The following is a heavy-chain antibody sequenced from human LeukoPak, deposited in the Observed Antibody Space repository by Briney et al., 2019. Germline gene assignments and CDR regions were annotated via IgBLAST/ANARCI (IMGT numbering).Heavy chain of an antibody. Sequence: SETLSLTCAVYGGSFSGYYWSWIRQPPGRRLEGIGEINHSGSTNYNPSLKSRVTISVDTSKNQFSLELSSVTAADTAVYYCARAHSSGWYNWFDPWGQGTLVTVSS. D-gene: IGHD6-19*01. CDR1: GGSFSGYY. CDR2: INHSGST. V-gene: IGHV4-34*01. CDR3: ARAHSSGWYNWFDP. J-gene: IGHJ5*02.